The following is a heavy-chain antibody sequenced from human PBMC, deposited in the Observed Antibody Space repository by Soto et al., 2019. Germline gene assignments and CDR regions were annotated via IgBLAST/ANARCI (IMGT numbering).Heavy chain of an antibody. J-gene: IGHJ3*01. CDR2: IYWDDDT. CDR3: AHAFGGTSWPNDAFDV. V-gene: IGHV2-5*02. CDR1: GFSFSADGVG. Sequence: HITLKESGPPLVKPTQTLTLTCIFSGFSFSADGVGVGWIRQPPGKTLEWLALIYWDDDTRYRLYLKIRLTITKDSSKNQVVLTMTNMDPLYTATYYCAHAFGGTSWPNDAFDVWGQGTVVTVSS. D-gene: IGHD3-16*01.